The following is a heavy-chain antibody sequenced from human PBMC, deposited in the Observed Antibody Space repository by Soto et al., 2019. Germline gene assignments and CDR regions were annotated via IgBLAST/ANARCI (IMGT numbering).Heavy chain of an antibody. D-gene: IGHD2-15*01. CDR2: ISGSGGST. J-gene: IGHJ4*02. V-gene: IGHV3-23*01. Sequence: EVQLLESGGGLVQPGGSLRLSCAASGFTFSSYAMSWVRQAPGKGLEWVSAISGSGGSTYYADSVKGRFTISRDNSKNTLYLQMNSLRADDTAVYYCAKARYCSGGSCYDYFDYWGQGTLVTVSS. CDR3: AKARYCSGGSCYDYFDY. CDR1: GFTFSSYA.